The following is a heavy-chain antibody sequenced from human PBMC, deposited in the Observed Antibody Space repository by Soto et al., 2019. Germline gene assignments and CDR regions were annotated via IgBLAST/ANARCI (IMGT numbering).Heavy chain of an antibody. Sequence: QVQLVESGGGVVQPGRSLRLSCAASGFTFSNYAMHWVRQAPGKGLEXXXXXXXXXKNKYDADSVKGRFTISRDNSKXXXXXXXXXXXXXXXXXXXXXXXXXXXXXXXXXXXXXXXXXLDVWGQGTTVTVSS. CDR1: GFTFSNYA. V-gene: IGHV3-30*04. CDR3: XXXXXXXXXXXXXXXXXXXXXLDV. CDR2: XXXXXKNK. J-gene: IGHJ6*02.